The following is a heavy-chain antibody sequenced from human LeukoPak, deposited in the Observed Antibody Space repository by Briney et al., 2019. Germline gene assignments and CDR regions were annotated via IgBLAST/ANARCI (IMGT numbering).Heavy chain of an antibody. D-gene: IGHD4-11*01. V-gene: IGHV3-23*01. CDR1: GFTFNNYA. J-gene: IGHJ4*02. CDR2: ISGSGDNT. CDR3: ARDYSNLGFDF. Sequence: PGGSLRLSCAASGFTFNNYAMSWVRQAPGKGLEWVSAISGSGDNTYYADSVKGRFTISRDNAKNSLYLQMNSLRAEDTAVYYCARDYSNLGFDFWGQGTLVTVSS.